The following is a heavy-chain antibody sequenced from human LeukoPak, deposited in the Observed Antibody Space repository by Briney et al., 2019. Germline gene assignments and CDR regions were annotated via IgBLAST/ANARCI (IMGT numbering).Heavy chain of an antibody. J-gene: IGHJ6*03. CDR3: AREEGGNSYYYHYMDV. D-gene: IGHD4-23*01. V-gene: IGHV3-21*01. CDR2: ISSSSSYI. Sequence: GGSLRLSCAASGFTFSSYSMNWVRQAPGKGLEWVSSISSSSSYIYYADSVKGRFTISRDNAKNSLYLQMNSLRAEDTAVYYCAREEGGNSYYYHYMDVWGKGTTVTVSS. CDR1: GFTFSSYS.